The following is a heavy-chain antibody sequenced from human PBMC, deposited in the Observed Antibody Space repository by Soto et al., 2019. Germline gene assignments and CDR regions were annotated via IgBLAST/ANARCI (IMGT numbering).Heavy chain of an antibody. CDR1: GFTFSNYA. J-gene: IGHJ4*02. D-gene: IGHD2-15*01. CDR2: ISGNGVNT. Sequence: ELQLVESGGGLVQPGGSLRLSCAASGFTFSNYAMHWVRQAPGKGLEFVSAISGNGVNTHYANSVRGRFTISRDSSKNTLYLQMGGLRADDMSVYYCARGRSKSCGYSPVFESWGQGTLVTVSS. V-gene: IGHV3-64*01. CDR3: ARGRSKSCGYSPVFES.